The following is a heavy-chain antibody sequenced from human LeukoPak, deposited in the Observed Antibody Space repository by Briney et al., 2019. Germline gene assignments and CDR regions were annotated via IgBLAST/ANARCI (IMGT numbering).Heavy chain of an antibody. V-gene: IGHV4-39*07. Sequence: SETLSLTCTVSGDSISSGSFYWGWIRQPPGKGLEWIGSIYYSGSTYYNPSLKSRVTISVDTSKNQFSLKLSSVTAADTAVYYCASRKLGNDYWGQGTLVTVSS. J-gene: IGHJ4*01. CDR2: IYYSGST. CDR3: ASRKLGNDY. D-gene: IGHD7-27*01. CDR1: GDSISSGSFY.